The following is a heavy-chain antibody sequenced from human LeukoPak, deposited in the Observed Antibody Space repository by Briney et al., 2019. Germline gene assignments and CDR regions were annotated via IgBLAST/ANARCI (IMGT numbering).Heavy chain of an antibody. Sequence: PGGSLRLSCAASGFTFSSYGMHWARQAPGKGLEGVAFIRYDGSNKYYADSVKGRFTISRDNSKNTLYLQMNSLRAEDTAVYYCAKDLVDLGYCSGGSCHLFDYGGQGTLVTVSS. CDR1: GFTFSSYG. J-gene: IGHJ4*02. D-gene: IGHD2-15*01. CDR3: AKDLVDLGYCSGGSCHLFDY. CDR2: IRYDGSNK. V-gene: IGHV3-30*02.